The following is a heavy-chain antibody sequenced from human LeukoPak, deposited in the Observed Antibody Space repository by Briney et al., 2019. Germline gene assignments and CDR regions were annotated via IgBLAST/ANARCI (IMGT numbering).Heavy chain of an antibody. Sequence: GGSLRLSCEASGFIFSDRSMNWVRQAPGKGLEWVSSISSSSSYIYYADSVKGRFTISRDNAKNSLYLQMNSLRAEDTAVYYCARDSSEDAFDIWGQGTMVTVSS. CDR3: ARDSSEDAFDI. V-gene: IGHV3-21*01. CDR2: ISSSSSYI. CDR1: GFIFSDRS. D-gene: IGHD6-6*01. J-gene: IGHJ3*02.